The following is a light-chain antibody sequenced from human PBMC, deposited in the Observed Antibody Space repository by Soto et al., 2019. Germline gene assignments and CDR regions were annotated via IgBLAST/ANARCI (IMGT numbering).Light chain of an antibody. CDR3: QKNYSTPGT. CDR1: QHLGDW. V-gene: IGKV1-5*03. CDR2: KAS. Sequence: DSQMRTSASTVSATVVSIVTITVLASQHLGDWLDWYQQKPGKAHKLLTYKASTLESGVPSRFSGSGSGTEFTLTISSLQPDDFATYYCQKNYSTPGTCGKGQQREI. J-gene: IGKJ5*01.